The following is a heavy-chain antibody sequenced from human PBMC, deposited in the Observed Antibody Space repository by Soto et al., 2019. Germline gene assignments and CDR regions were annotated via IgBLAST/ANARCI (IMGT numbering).Heavy chain of an antibody. Sequence: EVQLVESGGGLLEPGGSLRLSCAASGFTFTNAYMTWVRQAPGKGLEWVGRIKSKTDGGTSDYGASVKGRFTISRDDSTNTMYLQMNSLKIEDTAVYYCTTYSSGSTYFAYWGQGTLVTVSS. CDR1: GFTFTNAY. J-gene: IGHJ4*02. D-gene: IGHD3-10*01. CDR2: IKSKTDGGTS. V-gene: IGHV3-15*01. CDR3: TTYSSGSTYFAY.